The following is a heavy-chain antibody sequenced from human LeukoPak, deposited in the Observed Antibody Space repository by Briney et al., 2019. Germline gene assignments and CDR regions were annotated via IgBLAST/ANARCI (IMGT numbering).Heavy chain of an antibody. CDR1: GFTFNIYA. D-gene: IGHD5-24*01. CDR2: VSSGGNI. CDR3: AKESATI. J-gene: IGHJ4*02. Sequence: GGSLRLSCAAPGFTFNIYAMGWVRQAPGKGLEWVSTVSSGGNIYYADSVQGRFTISRDNSKNTVYLQMDSLRAEDTAIYYCAKESATIWGQGTLVTVSS. V-gene: IGHV3-23*01.